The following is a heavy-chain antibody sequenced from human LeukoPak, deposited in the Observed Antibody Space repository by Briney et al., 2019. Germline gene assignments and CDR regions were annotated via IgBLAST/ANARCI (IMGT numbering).Heavy chain of an antibody. J-gene: IGHJ4*02. CDR1: GFTFSDYY. CDR3: ARSNWNPPLTDY. D-gene: IGHD1-1*01. Sequence: GGSLRLSCATSGFTFSDYYMSWIRQAPGKGLEWVSQISRGGSINYADSVKGRFTISRDNAKSSLSLQMNSLRAEDTAIYYCARSNWNPPLTDYWGQGTLVTVSS. CDR2: ISRGGSI. V-gene: IGHV3-11*01.